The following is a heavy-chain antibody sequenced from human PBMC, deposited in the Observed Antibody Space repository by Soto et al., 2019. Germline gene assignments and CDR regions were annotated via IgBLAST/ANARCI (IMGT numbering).Heavy chain of an antibody. V-gene: IGHV3-30*03. CDR3: APRSAPHQQLVPY. D-gene: IGHD6-13*01. CDR2: ISYDGSNK. Sequence: PGGSXRLSCAASGFTFSSYGMQWVRQAPGKGLEWVAVISYDGSNKYYADSVKGRFTISRDNSKNTLYLQMNSLRAEDTAVYYCAPRSAPHQQLVPYWGQGTLVTVSS. CDR1: GFTFSSYG. J-gene: IGHJ4*02.